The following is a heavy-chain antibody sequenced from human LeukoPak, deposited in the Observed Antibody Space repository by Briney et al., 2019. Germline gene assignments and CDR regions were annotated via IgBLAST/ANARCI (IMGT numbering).Heavy chain of an antibody. Sequence: SETLSLTCTVSGGSISSSSYYWGWIRQPPGKGLEWIGSIYYSGSTYYNPSLKSRVTISVDTSKNQFSLKLSSVTAADTAVYYCAVYDILTGTFDYWGQGTLVTVSS. CDR3: AVYDILTGTFDY. CDR2: IYYSGST. J-gene: IGHJ4*02. D-gene: IGHD3-9*01. CDR1: GGSISSSSYY. V-gene: IGHV4-39*07.